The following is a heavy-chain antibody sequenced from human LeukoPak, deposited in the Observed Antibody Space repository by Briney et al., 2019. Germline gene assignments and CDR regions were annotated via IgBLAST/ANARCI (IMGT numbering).Heavy chain of an antibody. J-gene: IGHJ1*01. CDR3: AKDYDSSGYYRKDEYFQH. D-gene: IGHD3-22*01. CDR1: GFTFSSYA. V-gene: IGHV3-23*01. Sequence: GGSLRLSCAASGFTFSSYAMSWVRQAPGKGLEWVSAISGSGGSTYYADSVKGRFTISRDNSKNTLYLQMNSLRAEDTAVYYCAKDYDSSGYYRKDEYFQHCGQGTLVTVSS. CDR2: ISGSGGST.